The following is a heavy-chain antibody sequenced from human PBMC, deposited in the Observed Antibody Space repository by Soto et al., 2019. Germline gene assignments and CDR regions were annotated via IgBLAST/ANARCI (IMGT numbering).Heavy chain of an antibody. V-gene: IGHV3-30*18. Sequence: QSGGSLRLSCAASGFTFSSYGMHWVRQAPGKGLEWVAVISYDGSNKYYADSVKGRFTISRDNSKNTLYLRMNSLRAEDTAVYYCAKGGGCKYSGCIFYYYGMDVWGQGTTVTVSS. J-gene: IGHJ6*02. CDR2: ISYDGSNK. CDR3: AKGGGCKYSGCIFYYYGMDV. D-gene: IGHD5-12*01. CDR1: GFTFSSYG.